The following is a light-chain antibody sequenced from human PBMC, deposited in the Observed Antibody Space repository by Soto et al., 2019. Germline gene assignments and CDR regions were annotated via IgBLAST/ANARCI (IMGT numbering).Light chain of an antibody. V-gene: IGKV3-20*01. CDR2: GAT. Sequence: DIVLTQSPGTLSLSPGESTTLSCRASQSVGSSYLAWYQHKPGQAPRLLIYGATSRATGIPDRFSGSGSGTDFTLTISRLEPEDFAVYFCQQYNYWITFGQGTRLEI. CDR1: QSVGSSY. J-gene: IGKJ5*01. CDR3: QQYNYWIT.